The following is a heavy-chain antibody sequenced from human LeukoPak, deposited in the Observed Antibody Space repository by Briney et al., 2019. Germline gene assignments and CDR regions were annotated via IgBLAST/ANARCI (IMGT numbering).Heavy chain of an antibody. CDR1: GFTFSSYS. CDR2: ISSISSYI. CDR3: ARGEQWLVPRTFDY. Sequence: GGSLRLSCAASGFTFSSYSMNWVRQAPGKGLDWVSSISSISSYIYYADSVKGRFTISRDNAKNSLYLQMNSLRAEDTAVYYCARGEQWLVPRTFDYWGQGTLVTVSS. J-gene: IGHJ4*02. V-gene: IGHV3-21*01. D-gene: IGHD6-19*01.